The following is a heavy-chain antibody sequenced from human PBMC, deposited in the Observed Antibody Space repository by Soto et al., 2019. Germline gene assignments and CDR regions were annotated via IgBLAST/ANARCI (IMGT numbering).Heavy chain of an antibody. CDR3: ARLQRGAVKLDY. J-gene: IGHJ4*02. D-gene: IGHD1-1*01. Sequence: SETLSLTCTVACGSLSNSGYCRSWIRQPPGKGLEWIGSIYYSGSTYYNPSLKSRVTISVDTSKNQFSLKLSSVTAADTAVYYCARLQRGAVKLDYWGQGTLVTVSS. V-gene: IGHV4-39*01. CDR2: IYYSGST. CDR1: CGSLSNSGYC.